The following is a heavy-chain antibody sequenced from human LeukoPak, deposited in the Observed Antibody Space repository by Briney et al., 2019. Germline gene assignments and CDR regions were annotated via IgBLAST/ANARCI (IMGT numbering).Heavy chain of an antibody. V-gene: IGHV3-48*03. Sequence: PGGSLRLSCAASGFTFSSYKMNWVRQAPGKGLEWVSYISSSGSTIYYADSVKGRFTISRDNAKNSLYLQMNSLRAEDTAVYYCAREIMVRWNYYFDYWGQGTLVTVSS. CDR1: GFTFSSYK. CDR2: ISSSGSTI. J-gene: IGHJ4*02. CDR3: AREIMVRWNYYFDY. D-gene: IGHD3-10*01.